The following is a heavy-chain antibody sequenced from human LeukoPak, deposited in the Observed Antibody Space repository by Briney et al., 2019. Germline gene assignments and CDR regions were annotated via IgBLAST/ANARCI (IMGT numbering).Heavy chain of an antibody. Sequence: ASVKVSCKASGYTFTGYYMHWVRQAPGQGLEWMGWINPNSGGTNYAQKFQGRVTMTRDTSISTAYMELSRLRSDDTAVYYYARGGWEYYDFWSGYYTGPYYFDYWGQGTLVTVSS. CDR3: ARGGWEYYDFWSGYYTGPYYFDY. CDR1: GYTFTGYY. D-gene: IGHD3-3*01. J-gene: IGHJ4*02. V-gene: IGHV1-2*02. CDR2: INPNSGGT.